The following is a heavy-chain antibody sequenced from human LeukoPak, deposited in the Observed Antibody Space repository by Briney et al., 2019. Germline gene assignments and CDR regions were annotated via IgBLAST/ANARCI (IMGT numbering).Heavy chain of an antibody. CDR3: AKGRGRTTVVTAIDY. V-gene: IGHV3-21*01. CDR2: ISSSSSYI. Sequence: GGSLRLSCAASGFTFSSYSMNWVRQAPGKGLEWASSISSSSSYIYYADSVKGRFTISRDNSKNTLYLQMNSLRAEDTAVYYCAKGRGRTTVVTAIDYWGQGTLVTVSS. CDR1: GFTFSSYS. J-gene: IGHJ4*02. D-gene: IGHD4-23*01.